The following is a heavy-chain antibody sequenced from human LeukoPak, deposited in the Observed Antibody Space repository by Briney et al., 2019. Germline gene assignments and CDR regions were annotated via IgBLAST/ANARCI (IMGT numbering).Heavy chain of an antibody. CDR3: TRRNDWYFDL. J-gene: IGHJ2*01. V-gene: IGHV5-51*01. Sequence: GESLKISCKGSGYSFTSYWIGWVRQMPGKGLEWMGIIYPGDSDTRYSPSFQGQVTISVDKSITTAYLQWSSLKASDTAMYYCTRRNDWYFDLWDRGTLVTVSS. CDR2: IYPGDSDT. CDR1: GYSFTSYW.